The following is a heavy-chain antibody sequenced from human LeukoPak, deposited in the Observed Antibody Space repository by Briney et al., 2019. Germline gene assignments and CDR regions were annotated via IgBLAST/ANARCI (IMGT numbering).Heavy chain of an antibody. V-gene: IGHV4-4*07. Sequence: SETLSLNCTGSGGSISSYYWSWLRQPAGKGLEWIGRIYTSGSTNYNPSLKSRVTMSVDTSKNQFSLKLSSVTAADTAVYYCARAAGGSYFRYFDYWGQGTLVTVSS. D-gene: IGHD1-26*01. J-gene: IGHJ4*02. CDR3: ARAAGGSYFRYFDY. CDR2: IYTSGST. CDR1: GGSISSYY.